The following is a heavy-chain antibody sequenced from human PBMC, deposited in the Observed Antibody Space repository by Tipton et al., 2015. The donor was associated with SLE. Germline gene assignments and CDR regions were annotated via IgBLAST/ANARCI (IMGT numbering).Heavy chain of an antibody. J-gene: IGHJ3*02. Sequence: GSLRLSCAASGFTYSDYYMSWIRQAPGKGLEWVSHISSSGTSIYDADSVKGRFTISRDNAKNSLNLQMNSLRVDDTAVYYCARAVNYDFWSDYPKGPFDIWGQGTMVTVSS. V-gene: IGHV3-11*04. D-gene: IGHD3-3*01. CDR2: ISSSGTSI. CDR3: ARAVNYDFWSDYPKGPFDI. CDR1: GFTYSDYY.